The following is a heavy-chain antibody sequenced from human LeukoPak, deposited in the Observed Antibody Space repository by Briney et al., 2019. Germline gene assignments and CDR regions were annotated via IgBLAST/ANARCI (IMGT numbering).Heavy chain of an antibody. Sequence: GTLSLTCAVSGGSISSSHWWSWVRQPPGKGLEWFSYITTSGSTKYYADSVKGRFTISRDNAMNSLYLQMNRLRAEDRDVYYCARDRDPGYYDTNGYRRVNAFDFWGEGTMVTVSS. J-gene: IGHJ3*01. CDR2: ITTSGSTK. CDR3: ARDRDPGYYDTNGYRRVNAFDF. CDR1: GGSISSSHW. V-gene: IGHV3-48*03. D-gene: IGHD3-22*01.